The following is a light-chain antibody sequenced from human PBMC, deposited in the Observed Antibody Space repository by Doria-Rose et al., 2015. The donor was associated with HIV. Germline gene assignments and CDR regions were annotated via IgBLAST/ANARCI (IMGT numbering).Light chain of an antibody. CDR1: QTVSTY. Sequence: QSPSSLSSSIGDRVTITCRASQTVSTYLNWFQQEPGKAPKLLIYAASRLQSGVPSRFSGSGSGTDFTLTISGLQPGDFATYYCQQTYSSPPWTFGKVNKVEIK. CDR2: AAS. CDR3: QQTYSSPPWT. V-gene: IGKV1-39*01. J-gene: IGKJ1*01.